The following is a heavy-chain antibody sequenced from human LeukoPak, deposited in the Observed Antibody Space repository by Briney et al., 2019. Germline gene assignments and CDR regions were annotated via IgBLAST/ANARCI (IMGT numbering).Heavy chain of an antibody. J-gene: IGHJ3*02. CDR2: FDPEDGET. CDR1: GYTLTELS. D-gene: IGHD2-15*01. Sequence: ASVKVSCKVSGYTLTELSMHWVRQAPGKGLEWMGGFDPEDGETIYAQKFQGRVTMTEDTSTDTAYMELSSLRSEDTAVYYCATEIGYCSGGSCYHTLAFDIWGQGTMVTVSS. CDR3: ATEIGYCSGGSCYHTLAFDI. V-gene: IGHV1-24*01.